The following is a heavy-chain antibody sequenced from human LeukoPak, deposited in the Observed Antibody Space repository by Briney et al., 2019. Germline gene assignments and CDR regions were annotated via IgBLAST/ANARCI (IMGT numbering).Heavy chain of an antibody. V-gene: IGHV1-24*01. D-gene: IGHD3-10*01. CDR3: ASMVRGANWFDP. Sequence: ASVKVSCKVSGYTLTELSMHWVRQAPGKGLVWMGGFDPEDGETIYAQKFQGRVTMTEDTSTDTAYMELSSLRSEDTAVYYCASMVRGANWFDPWGQGTLVTVSS. CDR1: GYTLTELS. CDR2: FDPEDGET. J-gene: IGHJ5*02.